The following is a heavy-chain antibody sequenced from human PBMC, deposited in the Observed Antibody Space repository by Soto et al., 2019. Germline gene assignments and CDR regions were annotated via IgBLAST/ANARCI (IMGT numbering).Heavy chain of an antibody. CDR2: TYYRSKWYN. J-gene: IGHJ4*02. Sequence: QVQLQQAGPGLVKPSQTLSLTCAISGDSVSSNSAAWNWIRQSRSRGLEWRGRTYYRSKWYNDYAVPVKSRITDNPDTSKTQFSLQLNSVTPEDTDVYYCARDRIAVADALDYWGQGTLVTVSS. D-gene: IGHD6-19*01. CDR1: GDSVSSNSAA. CDR3: ARDRIAVADALDY. V-gene: IGHV6-1*01.